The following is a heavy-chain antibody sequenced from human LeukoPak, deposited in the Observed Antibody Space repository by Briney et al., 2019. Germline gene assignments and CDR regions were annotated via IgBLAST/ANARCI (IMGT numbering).Heavy chain of an antibody. D-gene: IGHD5-24*01. CDR2: INHSGST. CDR3: ASVRDVYNPAPHHDY. Sequence: PSETLSLTCAVYGGSFSGYYWSWIRQPPGKGLEWIGEINHSGSTNYNPSLKSRVTISVDTSKNQFSLKLSSVTAADTAVYYCASVRDVYNPAPHHDYWGQGTLVTVSS. CDR1: GGSFSGYY. J-gene: IGHJ4*02. V-gene: IGHV4-34*01.